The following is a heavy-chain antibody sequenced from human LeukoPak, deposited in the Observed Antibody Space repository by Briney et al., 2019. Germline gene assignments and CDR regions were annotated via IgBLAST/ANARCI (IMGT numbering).Heavy chain of an antibody. CDR2: LYYSGST. Sequence: PSETLSLTCTVSGGSISSSSYYWGWIRQPPGKGLEWIGSLYYSGSTYYNPSLKSRVTISADTSKNQFSLKLSSVTAADTAVYYCASRKLGNDYWGQGTLVTVSS. J-gene: IGHJ4*02. D-gene: IGHD7-27*01. V-gene: IGHV4-39*07. CDR3: ASRKLGNDY. CDR1: GGSISSSSYY.